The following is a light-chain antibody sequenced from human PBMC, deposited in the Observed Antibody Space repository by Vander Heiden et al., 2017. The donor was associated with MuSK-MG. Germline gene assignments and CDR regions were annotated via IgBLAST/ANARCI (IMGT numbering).Light chain of an antibody. CDR1: QSISSY. Sequence: DIQMTQSPSSLSASVGDRVTITCRASQSISSYLNWYQQKPGKAPKLLIYAASSLQSGVPSRFSGSGSGTDFTLTISSLQPEDFATYYCQQSYSTRPTFGAWTKVEIK. CDR2: AAS. J-gene: IGKJ4*01. V-gene: IGKV1-39*01. CDR3: QQSYSTRPT.